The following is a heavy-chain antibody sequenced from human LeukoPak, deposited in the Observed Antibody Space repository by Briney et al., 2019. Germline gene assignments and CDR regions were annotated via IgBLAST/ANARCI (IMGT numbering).Heavy chain of an antibody. CDR2: INPNSGNT. CDR3: ARGDSSSWTDFDY. J-gene: IGHJ4*02. CDR1: GYPFTGHY. V-gene: IGHV1-8*03. Sequence: GASVKVSCKASGYPFTGHYMHWVRQAPGQGLEWMGWINPNSGNTGYAQKFQGRVTITRNTSISTAYMELSSLRSEDTAVYYCARGDSSSWTDFDYWGQGTLVTVSS. D-gene: IGHD6-13*01.